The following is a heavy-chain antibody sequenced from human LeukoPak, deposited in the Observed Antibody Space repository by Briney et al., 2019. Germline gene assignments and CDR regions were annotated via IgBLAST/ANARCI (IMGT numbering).Heavy chain of an antibody. CDR3: ARQGVGGYYYGDWFDP. CDR1: GGSISSYY. CDR2: IYYSGST. D-gene: IGHD3-22*01. J-gene: IGHJ5*02. Sequence: SETLSLTCTVSGGSISSYYWSWIRQPPGKGLEWIGSIYYSGSTYYNPSLKSRVTISVDTSKNQFSLKLSSVTAADTAVYYCARQGVGGYYYGDWFDPWGQGTLVTVSS. V-gene: IGHV4-59*05.